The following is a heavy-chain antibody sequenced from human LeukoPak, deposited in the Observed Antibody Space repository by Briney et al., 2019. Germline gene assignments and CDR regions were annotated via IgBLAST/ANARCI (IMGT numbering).Heavy chain of an antibody. CDR3: ARAPAGYSSSWYLGWYFDL. D-gene: IGHD6-13*01. CDR1: GGSISSGGYY. J-gene: IGHJ2*01. V-gene: IGHV4-31*03. CDR2: IYYSGST. Sequence: SETLSLTCTVSGGSISSGGYYWSWIRQHPGKGLEWIGCIYYSGSTYYNPSLKSRVTISVDTSKNQFSLKLSSVTAADTAVYYCARAPAGYSSSWYLGWYFDLWGRGTLVTVSS.